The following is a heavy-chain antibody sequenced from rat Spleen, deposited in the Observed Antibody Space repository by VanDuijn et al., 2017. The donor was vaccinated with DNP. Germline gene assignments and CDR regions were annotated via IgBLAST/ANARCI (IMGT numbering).Heavy chain of an antibody. CDR1: GFSFSDYA. CDR2: IIFDGGST. V-gene: IGHV5S10*01. Sequence: EVQLVESGGGLVQPGNSLSLSCAASGFSFSDYAMAWVRQSPKKGLEWVATIIFDGGSTYYRDSVKGRFTVSRDNAKSTLYLQMDSLRSEDTATYYCATQDYYDGYYPHWGQGVMVTVSS. CDR3: ATQDYYDGYYPH. D-gene: IGHD1-12*03. J-gene: IGHJ2*01.